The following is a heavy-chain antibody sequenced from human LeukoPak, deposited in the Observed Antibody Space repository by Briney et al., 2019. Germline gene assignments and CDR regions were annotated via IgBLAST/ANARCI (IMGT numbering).Heavy chain of an antibody. CDR3: AKGAGTIISLDY. D-gene: IGHD5-12*01. Sequence: GGSLRLSCAASGFTFDDYAMHWVRQAPGKGLEWVSGISWNSGSIGYADSVKGRFTISRDNSKNTLYLQMNSLRAEDTAVYYCAKGAGTIISLDYWGQGTLVTVSS. CDR1: GFTFDDYA. J-gene: IGHJ4*02. CDR2: ISWNSGSI. V-gene: IGHV3-9*01.